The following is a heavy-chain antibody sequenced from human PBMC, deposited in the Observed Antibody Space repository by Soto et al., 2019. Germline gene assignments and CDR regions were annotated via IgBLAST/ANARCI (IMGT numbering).Heavy chain of an antibody. CDR1: GFPFSSYA. CDR2: ISGSGSST. CDR3: GQGVARVVSSAGIDY. Sequence: GGSLRLSCAASGFPFSSYAMTWVRQAPGKGLEWVSSISGSGSSTYSADSVKGRFTVSRDNSKNTQYLQMDSLRVEDTAVYFCGQGVARVVSSAGIDYWRQEALVTAYS. J-gene: IGHJ4*02. D-gene: IGHD3-10*01. V-gene: IGHV3-23*01.